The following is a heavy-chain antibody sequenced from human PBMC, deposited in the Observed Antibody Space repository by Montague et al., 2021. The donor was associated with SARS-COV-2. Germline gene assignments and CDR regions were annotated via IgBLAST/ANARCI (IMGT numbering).Heavy chain of an antibody. CDR1: GFSLNNRLG. CDR3: AHRPRWELLQGEYFQH. J-gene: IGHJ1*01. V-gene: IGHV2-26*01. CDR2: IXLNGEQ. Sequence: PALVKPTQTLTLTCTVSGFSLNNRLGVTWVRQPPGKALEWLGHIXLNGEQSVSTSLKTRLTVSRDTSTSQVVLSMTNVGPADTATYYCAHRPRWELLQGEYFQHWGQGTLVTVSS. D-gene: IGHD1-26*01.